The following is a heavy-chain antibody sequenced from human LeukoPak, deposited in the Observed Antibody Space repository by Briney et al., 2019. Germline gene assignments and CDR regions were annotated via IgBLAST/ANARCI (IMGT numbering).Heavy chain of an antibody. Sequence: ASVKVSCKASGYTFTSYGISWVRQAPGQGLEWMGWVSAYNGNTNYAQKLQGRVTMTTDTSTSTAYMELRSLRSDDTAVYYCARVYRSTLRGYGMDVWGQGTTVTVSS. D-gene: IGHD3-10*01. J-gene: IGHJ6*02. V-gene: IGHV1-18*01. CDR2: VSAYNGNT. CDR1: GYTFTSYG. CDR3: ARVYRSTLRGYGMDV.